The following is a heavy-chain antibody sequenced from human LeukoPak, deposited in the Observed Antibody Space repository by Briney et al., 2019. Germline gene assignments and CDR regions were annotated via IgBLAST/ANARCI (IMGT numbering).Heavy chain of an antibody. V-gene: IGHV1-69*05. Sequence: APVKVSCKASGGTFSSYAISWVRQAPGQGLEWMGGIIPIFGTANYAQKFQGRVTITTDESTSTAYMELSSLRSEDTAVYYCARSQTHYYYYYMDVWGKGTTVTVSS. CDR3: ARSQTHYYYYYMDV. J-gene: IGHJ6*03. CDR1: GGTFSSYA. CDR2: IIPIFGTA.